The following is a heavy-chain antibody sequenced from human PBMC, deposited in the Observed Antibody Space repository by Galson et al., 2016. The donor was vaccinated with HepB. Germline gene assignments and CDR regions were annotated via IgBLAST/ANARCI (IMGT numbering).Heavy chain of an antibody. CDR3: ARRTLSGYFDP. D-gene: IGHD3-10*01. V-gene: IGHV1-18*01. CDR2: ISGYNGNT. Sequence: SVKVSCKASGYTFTSYGINWIRQAPGQGLEWMGSISGYNGNTNYAQKVQGRVTMTIDTSTSTAYMELRSLRSDDTAVYYCARRTLSGYFDPWGQGTLVAVSS. CDR1: GYTFTSYG. J-gene: IGHJ5*02.